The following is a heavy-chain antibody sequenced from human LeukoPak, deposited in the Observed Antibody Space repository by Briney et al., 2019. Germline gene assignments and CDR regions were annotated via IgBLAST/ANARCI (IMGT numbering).Heavy chain of an antibody. CDR1: GYTFTGYY. CDR2: INPNSGGT. Sequence: ASVKVSCKASGYTFTGYYMHWVRQAPGQGLEWMGWINPNSGGTNYAQKFQGRVTMTRDASISTAYMELSRLRSDDTAVYYCARDPNQETYYYDSSSSGGDYWGQGTLVTVSS. D-gene: IGHD3-22*01. J-gene: IGHJ4*02. V-gene: IGHV1-2*02. CDR3: ARDPNQETYYYDSSSSGGDY.